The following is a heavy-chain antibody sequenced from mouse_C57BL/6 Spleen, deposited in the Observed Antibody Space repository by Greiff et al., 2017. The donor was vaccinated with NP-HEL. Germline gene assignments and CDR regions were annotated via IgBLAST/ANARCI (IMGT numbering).Heavy chain of an antibody. CDR3: ASPYDYEDGFAD. Sequence: VQLQQSGPELVKPGASVKISCKASGYAFSSSWMNWVKQRPGKGLEWIGRIYPGDGDTNYNGKFKGKATLTADKSSRTAYMQLSSRKSEDSAVYCGASPYDYEDGFADGGQGTLVTVAA. V-gene: IGHV1-82*01. CDR1: GYAFSSSW. J-gene: IGHJ3*01. D-gene: IGHD2-4*01. CDR2: IYPGDGDT.